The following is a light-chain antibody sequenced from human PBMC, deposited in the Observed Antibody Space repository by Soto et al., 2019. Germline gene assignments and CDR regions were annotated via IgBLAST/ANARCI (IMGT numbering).Light chain of an antibody. J-gene: IGKJ4*01. CDR1: QSVSSN. Sequence: EIVMTQSPATLSVSPGERATLSCRASQSVSSNLAWYQQKPGQAPRLLIYGASTRATGIPARFSGSGSGTEFTLTISSLPSEDFAVYYWQQYNNWPLTFGRGTKVEIK. CDR3: QQYNNWPLT. CDR2: GAS. V-gene: IGKV3-15*01.